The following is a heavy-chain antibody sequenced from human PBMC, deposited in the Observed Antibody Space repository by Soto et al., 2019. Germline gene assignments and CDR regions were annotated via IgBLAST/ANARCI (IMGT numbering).Heavy chain of an antibody. CDR2: INAGNGNT. CDR3: ARPDCSSTSCYGLRV. J-gene: IGHJ4*02. CDR1: GYTFTSYA. Sequence: QVQLVQSGAEVKKPGASVKVSCKASGYTFTSYAMHWVRQAPGQRLEWMGWINAGNGNTKYSQKFQGRVTITRDTSASTAYMELSSLRSEDTAAYYCARPDCSSTSCYGLRVWGQGTLVTVSS. D-gene: IGHD2-2*01. V-gene: IGHV1-3*01.